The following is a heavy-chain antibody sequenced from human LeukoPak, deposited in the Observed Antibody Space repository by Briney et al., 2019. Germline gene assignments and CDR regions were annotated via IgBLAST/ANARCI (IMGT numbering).Heavy chain of an antibody. D-gene: IGHD3-3*01. J-gene: IGHJ5*02. CDR1: GFTFSSYS. CDR3: ARDLNDFWSGYQNWFDP. CDR2: ISSSSSYI. V-gene: IGHV3-21*01. Sequence: GGSLRLSCAASGFTFSSYSMNWVRQAPGKWLEWVSSISSSSSYIYYADSVKGRFTISRDNAKNSLYLQMNSLRAEDTAVYYCARDLNDFWSGYQNWFDPWGHGTLVTVFS.